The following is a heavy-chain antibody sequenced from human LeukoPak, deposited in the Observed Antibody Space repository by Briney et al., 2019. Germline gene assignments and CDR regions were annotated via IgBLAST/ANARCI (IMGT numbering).Heavy chain of an antibody. V-gene: IGHV4-38-2*02. Sequence: SETLSLTCNVFDYSISSGFYWAWIRQPPGEGLEWIGSIYHSGNTYYNPSLKSRVTISVDTSKNQFSLRLNSVTAADTAVYYCARETSQKGAHYMDVWGKGTTVTISS. CDR3: ARETSQKGAHYMDV. J-gene: IGHJ6*03. D-gene: IGHD3-16*01. CDR2: IYHSGNT. CDR1: DYSISSGFY.